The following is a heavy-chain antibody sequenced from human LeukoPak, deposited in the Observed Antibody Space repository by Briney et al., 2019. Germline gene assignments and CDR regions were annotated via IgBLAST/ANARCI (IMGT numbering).Heavy chain of an antibody. D-gene: IGHD3-10*01. CDR1: GFTVSSNY. V-gene: IGHV3-53*01. CDR3: ATTRVCGGVLLRPSCLYFED. J-gene: IGHJ4*02. Sequence: GGSLRLSCAASGFTVSSNYMSWVRQAPGKGLEWVSGIDYSGGATNYADSVQGRFTVSRDNSKNTLYLQMNNLRAEDTAVYYCATTRVCGGVLLRPSCLYFEDWGQGALVTVSS. CDR2: DYSGGAT.